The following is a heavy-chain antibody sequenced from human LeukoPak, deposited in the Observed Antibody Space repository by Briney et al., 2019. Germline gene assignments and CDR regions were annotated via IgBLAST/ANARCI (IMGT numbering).Heavy chain of an antibody. J-gene: IGHJ4*02. Sequence: GGSLXXSCAASGFTFSSYEMNWVRQAPGKGLEWVSYISSSGSTIYYADSVKGRFTISRDNAKNSLYLQMNSLRGEDTAVYYXXRXXXXFDFWGXGXLVTVSS. CDR1: GFTFSSYE. V-gene: IGHV3-48*03. CDR3: XRXXXXFDF. CDR2: ISSSGSTI.